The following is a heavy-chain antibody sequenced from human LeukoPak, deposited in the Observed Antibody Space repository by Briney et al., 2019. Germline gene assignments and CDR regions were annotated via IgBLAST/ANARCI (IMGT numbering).Heavy chain of an antibody. Sequence: PGGSLRLSCAASGFTFSSYAISWVRQAPGKGLEWVSAISGSGGSTYYADSVKGRFTISRDNPKNTLYLQMNSLRAEDTAVYYCAKINTDDYYGSGSYLVYWGQGTLVTVSS. CDR2: ISGSGGST. CDR1: GFTFSSYA. J-gene: IGHJ1*01. CDR3: AKINTDDYYGSGSYLVY. D-gene: IGHD3-10*01. V-gene: IGHV3-23*01.